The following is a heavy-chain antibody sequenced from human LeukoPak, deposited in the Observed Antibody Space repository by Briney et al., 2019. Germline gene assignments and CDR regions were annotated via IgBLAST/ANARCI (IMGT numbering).Heavy chain of an antibody. V-gene: IGHV3-53*04. J-gene: IGHJ3*02. Sequence: GGSLRLSCAASGFTVSSNYMSWVRQAPGKGLEWVSVIYSGGSTYYADSVKGRFTISRHNSKNTLYLQMNSLRAEDTAVYYCARDASRRDYYDSSGYYPHDAFDIWGQGTMVTVSS. CDR1: GFTVSSNY. CDR3: ARDASRRDYYDSSGYYPHDAFDI. CDR2: IYSGGST. D-gene: IGHD3-22*01.